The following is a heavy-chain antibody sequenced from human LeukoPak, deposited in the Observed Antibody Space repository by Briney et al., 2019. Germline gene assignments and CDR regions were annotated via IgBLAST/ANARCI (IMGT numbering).Heavy chain of an antibody. D-gene: IGHD3-10*01. CDR1: GFTFSSYE. J-gene: IGHJ4*02. V-gene: IGHV3-48*03. CDR2: ISSSGSTI. CDR3: ARPYYYSSGSSPY. Sequence: GGSLRLSCAASGFTFSSYEMNWVRQAPGKGLEWVSYISSSGSTIYYADSVKGRFTISRDNAKNSLYLQMNSLRAEDTAIYFCARPYYYSSGSSPYWGQGTLVTVAS.